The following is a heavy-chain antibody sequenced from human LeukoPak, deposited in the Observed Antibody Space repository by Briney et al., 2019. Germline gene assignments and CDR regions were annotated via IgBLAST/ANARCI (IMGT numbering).Heavy chain of an antibody. Sequence: GGSLRLSCAASGFTFSSYSMNWVRQAPGKGLEWVSSISSSSSYICYADSVKGRFTISRDNAKNSLYLQMNSLRAEDTAVYYCARDRGDIVVVPAAYDYWGQGTLVTVSS. CDR1: GFTFSSYS. V-gene: IGHV3-21*01. CDR3: ARDRGDIVVVPAAYDY. CDR2: ISSSSSYI. D-gene: IGHD2-2*01. J-gene: IGHJ4*02.